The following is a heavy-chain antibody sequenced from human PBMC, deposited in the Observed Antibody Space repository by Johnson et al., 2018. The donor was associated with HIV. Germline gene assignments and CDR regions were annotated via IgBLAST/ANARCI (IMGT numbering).Heavy chain of an antibody. V-gene: IGHV3-15*01. D-gene: IGHD3-22*01. J-gene: IGHJ3*02. CDR2: INSESDGGTT. CDR3: ARGSRYTYDNDDAHLLHAFDI. Sequence: VQLVESGGNLVKSGGSLRLSCAASEFTFSNAWMTWVRQAPGKGLEWVGRINSESDGGTTDYAAPVSGRFTIESDDSKDTVYLQMKSLKTEDTAMYYCARGSRYTYDNDDAHLLHAFDIWGQGTMVTVSS. CDR1: EFTFSNAW.